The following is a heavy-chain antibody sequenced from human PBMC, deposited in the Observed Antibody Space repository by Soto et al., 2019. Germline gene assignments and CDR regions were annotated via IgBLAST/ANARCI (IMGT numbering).Heavy chain of an antibody. CDR2: IIPIFGTA. J-gene: IGHJ4*02. CDR3: ARERGYYGSGSYYKYFDY. Sequence: VASVKVSCKASGGTFSSYAISWVRQAPGQGLEWMGGIIPIFGTANYAQKFQGRVTITADESTSTAYMELSSLRSEDTAVYYCARERGYYGSGSYYKYFDYWGQGTLVTVSS. CDR1: GGTFSSYA. D-gene: IGHD3-10*01. V-gene: IGHV1-69*13.